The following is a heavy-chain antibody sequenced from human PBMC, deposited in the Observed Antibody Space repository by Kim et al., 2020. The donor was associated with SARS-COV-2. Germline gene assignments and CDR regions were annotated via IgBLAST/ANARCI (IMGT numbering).Heavy chain of an antibody. D-gene: IGHD3-10*01. J-gene: IGHJ5*02. V-gene: IGHV4-4*07. CDR2: IFTTGNT. Sequence: SETLSLTCSVSGGSMSSYYWSWIRQPAGKGLEWIGRIFTTGNTDYNPSLKSRVTMSIDMSKNQFSLRLTYVTAADSAMYFCARDFGSGRAWFDPWGQGTLVIVSS. CDR1: GGSMSSYY. CDR3: ARDFGSGRAWFDP.